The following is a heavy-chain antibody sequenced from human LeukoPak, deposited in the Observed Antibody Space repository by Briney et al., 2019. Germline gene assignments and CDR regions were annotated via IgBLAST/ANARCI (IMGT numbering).Heavy chain of an antibody. CDR3: ASQSGGTTFH. Sequence: SETLSLTCTVSGVSINTYFWSWIRQPPGKGLEWIGYVYYNGITNYNPSLKSRVSISLDTSKNQFSLRPNSVTAAETAVYYCASQSGGTTFHWGQGTLVTVSS. CDR1: GVSINTYF. CDR2: VYYNGIT. J-gene: IGHJ4*02. V-gene: IGHV4-59*01. D-gene: IGHD1/OR15-1a*01.